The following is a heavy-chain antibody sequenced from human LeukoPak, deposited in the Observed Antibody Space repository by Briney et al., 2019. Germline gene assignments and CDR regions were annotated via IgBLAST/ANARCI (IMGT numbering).Heavy chain of an antibody. J-gene: IGHJ4*02. Sequence: SETLSLTCTVSGDSISSYYWNWIRQPPGKGLEWIGYVYQSGITNYNPSLKSRVTISVDTSKNQFSLRLTSLTAADAAVYYCARSSVGTFDYWGQGTLVTVSS. D-gene: IGHD5/OR15-5a*01. CDR2: VYQSGIT. V-gene: IGHV4-59*01. CDR3: ARSSVGTFDY. CDR1: GDSISSYY.